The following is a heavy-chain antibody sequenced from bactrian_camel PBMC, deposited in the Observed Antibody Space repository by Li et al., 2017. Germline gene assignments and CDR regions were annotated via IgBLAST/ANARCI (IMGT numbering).Heavy chain of an antibody. V-gene: IGHV3S40*01. CDR2: LSSIYPGRTA. CDR1: GGRGCG. D-gene: IGHD5*01. Sequence: QLVESGGGSVQAGGTLRLSCVRSGGRGCGMSWYLQAPGKTREQVRLLSSIYPGRTATYGDSVKGRFTISRDNARNTAYLQMNSLESEDTALYYCAGDPAGWGFNVWGQGTQVTVS. CDR3: AGDPAGWGFNV. J-gene: IGHJ4*01.